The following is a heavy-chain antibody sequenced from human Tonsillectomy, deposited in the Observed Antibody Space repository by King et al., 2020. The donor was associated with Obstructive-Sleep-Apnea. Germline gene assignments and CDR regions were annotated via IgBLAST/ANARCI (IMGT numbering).Heavy chain of an antibody. Sequence: VQLVESGGGLVKPGGSLRLSCAASGFSFSDYYMSWIRQAPGKGLEWVSFISTSGSTIYYADSVRGRFTISRDNANNSLYLQMNSLRAEDTAVYYCARDQNYYGSGRIFDSWGQGTLVTVSS. CDR2: ISTSGSTI. V-gene: IGHV3-11*01. D-gene: IGHD3-10*01. CDR1: GFSFSDYY. CDR3: ARDQNYYGSGRIFDS. J-gene: IGHJ4*02.